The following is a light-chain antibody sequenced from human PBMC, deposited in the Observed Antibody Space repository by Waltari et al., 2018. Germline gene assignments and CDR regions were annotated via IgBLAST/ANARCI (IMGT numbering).Light chain of an antibody. Sequence: QLVLTQSPSASASLGASVKLTCTLSSGHSNYAIPWHQQQPQKGPRYLMKLNSDGSHTKGDGIPDRFSGDSCGAERFLTISGLQSEDEGDYYCQTWDTDIHVVFGGGTKLIVL. V-gene: IGLV4-69*01. CDR1: SGHSNYA. CDR3: QTWDTDIHVV. CDR2: LNSDGSH. J-gene: IGLJ2*01.